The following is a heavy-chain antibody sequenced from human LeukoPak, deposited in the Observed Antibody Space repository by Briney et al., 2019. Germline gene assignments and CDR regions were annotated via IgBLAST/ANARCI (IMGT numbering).Heavy chain of an antibody. CDR2: IYYSGST. V-gene: IGHV4-59*11. CDR3: ARTDLTYDSSGANYYYYYMDV. D-gene: IGHD3-22*01. Sequence: SETLSLTCTVSGGSISSHYWSWIRQPPGKGLEWIGYIYYSGSTNYNPSLKSRVTISVDTSKNQFSLKLSSVTAADTAVYYCARTDLTYDSSGANYYYYYMDVWGKGTTVTVSS. CDR1: GGSISSHY. J-gene: IGHJ6*03.